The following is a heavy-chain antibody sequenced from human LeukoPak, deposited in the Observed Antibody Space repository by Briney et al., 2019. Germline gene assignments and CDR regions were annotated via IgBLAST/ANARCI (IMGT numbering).Heavy chain of an antibody. D-gene: IGHD3-22*01. Sequence: SETLSLTCTVSGGSITSYYWSWIRQPPGKGLEWIGYMYYTGSTNYNPSLKCRVTISEDTSKNQFSLRLTSVTAADTAVYYCARRDGSGYYGYYFDHWGQGTLVTGSS. CDR2: MYYTGST. CDR1: GGSITSYY. V-gene: IGHV4-59*01. J-gene: IGHJ4*02. CDR3: ARRDGSGYYGYYFDH.